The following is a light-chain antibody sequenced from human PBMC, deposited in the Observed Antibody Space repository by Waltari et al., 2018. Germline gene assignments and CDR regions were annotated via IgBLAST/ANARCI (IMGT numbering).Light chain of an antibody. Sequence: QSALTQPASVSGSPGQSITISCTGTSSDVGSYNYVPWYQQHPGKAPKLMMYDVSYRASGVSNRLSGSKSGNTASLTISGLQAEDEADYYCSSYITTNTLELFGGGTSLTVL. J-gene: IGLJ2*01. CDR1: SSDVGSYNY. V-gene: IGLV2-14*03. CDR3: SSYITTNTLEL. CDR2: DVS.